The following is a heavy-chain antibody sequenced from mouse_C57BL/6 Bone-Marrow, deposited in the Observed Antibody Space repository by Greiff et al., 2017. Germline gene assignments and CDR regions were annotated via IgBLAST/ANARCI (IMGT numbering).Heavy chain of an antibody. CDR2: IDPSDSYT. CDR1: GYTFTSYW. V-gene: IGHV1-69*01. CDR3: ARDYPDAMDY. D-gene: IGHD2-4*01. Sequence: QVQLQQPGAELVMPGASVKLSCKASGYTFTSYWMHWVKQRPGQGLEWIGEIDPSDSYTNYNQKFKGKSTLTVDKSSSTAYMQLSSLTSEDSAVYCCARDYPDAMDYWWQGTSVTVSS. J-gene: IGHJ4*01.